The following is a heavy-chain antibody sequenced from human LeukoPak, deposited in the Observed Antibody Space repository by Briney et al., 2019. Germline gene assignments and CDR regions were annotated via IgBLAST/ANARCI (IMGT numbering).Heavy chain of an antibody. CDR1: DYSFTSYG. CDR2: ISAYNGNT. Sequence: ASVKVSCKASDYSFTSYGISWVRQAPGQGLEWMGWISAYNGNTNYAQKLQGRVTMTTDTSTSTAYMELRSLRSDDTAVYYCARDGPVAGTIISDYWGQGTLVTVSS. J-gene: IGHJ4*02. V-gene: IGHV1-18*01. CDR3: ARDGPVAGTIISDY. D-gene: IGHD6-19*01.